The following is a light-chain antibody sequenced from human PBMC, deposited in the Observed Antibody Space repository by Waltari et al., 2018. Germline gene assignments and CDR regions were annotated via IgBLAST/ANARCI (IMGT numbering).Light chain of an antibody. CDR2: DVT. V-gene: IGLV2-11*01. Sequence: QSALTQPRSVSGSPGQSVTISCTGTRNDLLIYNHVSWYQQHPGKAPKLLIYDVTKRPYGAPERFSASNSGTTASLTISGLQAEDEADYHCCSYAGSYTVVFGGGTKLTVL. CDR3: CSYAGSYTVV. CDR1: RNDLLIYNH. J-gene: IGLJ2*01.